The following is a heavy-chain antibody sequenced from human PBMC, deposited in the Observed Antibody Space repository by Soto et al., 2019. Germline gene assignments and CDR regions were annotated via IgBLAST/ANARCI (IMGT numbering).Heavy chain of an antibody. CDR3: ARFDPRYYYYGMDV. Sequence: SVKVSCKASGCTFSSYAISWVRQAPGQGLEWMGGIIPIFGTANYAQKFQGRVTITADESTSTAYMELSSLRSEDTAVYYCARFDPRYYYYGMDVWGQGTTVTVSS. CDR1: GCTFSSYA. V-gene: IGHV1-69*13. CDR2: IIPIFGTA. J-gene: IGHJ6*02.